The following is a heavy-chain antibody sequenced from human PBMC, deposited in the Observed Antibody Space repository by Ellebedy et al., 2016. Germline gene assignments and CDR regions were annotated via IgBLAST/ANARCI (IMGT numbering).Heavy chain of an antibody. CDR2: IKQDGSEA. J-gene: IGHJ4*02. D-gene: IGHD3-22*01. CDR1: GFTFSSYW. Sequence: GESLKISCAASGFTFSSYWMSWFRQAPGKGLEWVANIKQDGSEALYVHSVRGRFTISRDNAKNSLYLQMNSLRPEDTAVYYCVEDDTSGWASLHWGRGTLVTVSS. V-gene: IGHV3-7*03. CDR3: VEDDTSGWASLH.